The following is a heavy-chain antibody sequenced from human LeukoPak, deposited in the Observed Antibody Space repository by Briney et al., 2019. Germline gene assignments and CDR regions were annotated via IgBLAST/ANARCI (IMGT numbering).Heavy chain of an antibody. J-gene: IGHJ4*02. D-gene: IGHD3-16*01. CDR2: IKQDGSER. Sequence: GGSLRLSCAGSGFTFSNHWMSWVRQAPGKGLEWVANIKQDGSERYYVDSVKGRFTISRDNAKNSLYLQMNSLRAEDTAVYYCARTYYDYVWGSYPSNYWGQGTLATVSS. V-gene: IGHV3-7*01. CDR1: GFTFSNHW. CDR3: ARTYYDYVWGSYPSNY.